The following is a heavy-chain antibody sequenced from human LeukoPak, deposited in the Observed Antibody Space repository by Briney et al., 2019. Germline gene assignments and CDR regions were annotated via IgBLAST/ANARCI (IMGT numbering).Heavy chain of an antibody. Sequence: LSLTRTVSGGSISSFYWSWIRQPPGKGLEWVSYISSSGSTLYYADSVKGRFTISRDNAKTSLYLQMNSLRAEDTAVYYCAELGITMIGGVWGKGTTVTISS. V-gene: IGHV3-11*04. J-gene: IGHJ6*04. CDR3: AELGITMIGGV. CDR1: GGSISSFY. CDR2: ISSSGSTL. D-gene: IGHD3-10*02.